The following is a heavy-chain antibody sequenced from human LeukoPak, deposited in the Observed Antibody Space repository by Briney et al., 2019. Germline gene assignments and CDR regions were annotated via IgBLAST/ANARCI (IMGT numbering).Heavy chain of an antibody. J-gene: IGHJ4*02. CDR3: ARAQRWLQDTVDY. V-gene: IGHV1-8*01. CDR2: MNPNSGNT. CDR1: GYTFTSYD. Sequence: ASVKVSCKASGYTFTSYDINWVRQATGQGLEWMGWMNPNSGNTGYAQKFQGRVTMTRNTSISTAYMELSSLRSEDTAVYYCARAQRWLQDTVDYWGQGTLVTVSS. D-gene: IGHD5-24*01.